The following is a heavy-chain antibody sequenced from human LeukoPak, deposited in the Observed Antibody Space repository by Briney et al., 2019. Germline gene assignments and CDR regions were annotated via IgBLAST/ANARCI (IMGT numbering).Heavy chain of an antibody. D-gene: IGHD2-21*02. CDR3: AISRAGWVVTYAFDI. CDR2: IIPIFGTA. V-gene: IGHV1-69*13. Sequence: SVNVSCKASGGTFSSYAISWVRQAPGQGLEWMGGIIPIFGTANYAQKFQGRVTITADESTSTAYMELSSLRSEDTAVYYCAISRAGWVVTYAFDIWGQGTMVTVSS. J-gene: IGHJ3*02. CDR1: GGTFSSYA.